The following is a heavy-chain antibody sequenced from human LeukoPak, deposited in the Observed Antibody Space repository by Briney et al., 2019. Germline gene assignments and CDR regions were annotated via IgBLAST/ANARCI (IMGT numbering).Heavy chain of an antibody. J-gene: IGHJ4*02. Sequence: ASETVSCQASGYTFTSYGISWVRQAPGQGLEWTGWNSAYKGNTNYAQKLQGRVTMTTDTSTSRDYMELRSLRSDDTAVYYCARGLDCSSTSCYGPFYQLYYFDYWGQGTLVTVSS. V-gene: IGHV1-18*01. D-gene: IGHD2-2*01. CDR2: NSAYKGNT. CDR1: GYTFTSYG. CDR3: ARGLDCSSTSCYGPFYQLYYFDY.